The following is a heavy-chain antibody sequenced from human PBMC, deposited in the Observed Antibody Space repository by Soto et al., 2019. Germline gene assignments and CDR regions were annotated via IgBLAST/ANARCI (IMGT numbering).Heavy chain of an antibody. V-gene: IGHV4-59*08. Sequence: PSETLSLTCTVSGGSISSYYWSWIRQPPGKGLEWIGYIYYSGSTNYNPSLKSRVTISVDTSKNQFSLKLSSVTAADTAVYYCARLYGRAYYDILTGYRYYFDYWGQGTLVTVSS. D-gene: IGHD3-9*01. CDR1: GGSISSYY. J-gene: IGHJ4*02. CDR3: ARLYGRAYYDILTGYRYYFDY. CDR2: IYYSGST.